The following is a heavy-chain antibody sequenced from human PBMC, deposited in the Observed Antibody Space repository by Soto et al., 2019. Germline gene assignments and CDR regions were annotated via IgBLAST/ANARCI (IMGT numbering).Heavy chain of an antibody. D-gene: IGHD2-2*01. CDR1: GFPFSDYY. CDR2: ISPKSTYR. V-gene: IGHV3-11*06. CDR3: GRCTSTSCHLGSDY. J-gene: IGHJ4*02. Sequence: GGSLRLSCATSGFPFSDYYMSWIRQAPGKGLEWLSHISPKSTYRNYADSVKGRFTISRDNTKSSLFLQMNSLRAADTAVYYCGRCTSTSCHLGSDYWGQGTLVTVSS.